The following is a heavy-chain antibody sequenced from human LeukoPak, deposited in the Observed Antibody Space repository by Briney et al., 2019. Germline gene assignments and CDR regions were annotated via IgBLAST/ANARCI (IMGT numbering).Heavy chain of an antibody. CDR3: ARGLEYSSSWHTISWCDP. CDR1: GGSFSGYY. D-gene: IGHD6-13*01. CDR2: INHSGST. V-gene: IGHV4-34*01. J-gene: IGHJ5*02. Sequence: PSETLSLTCAVYGGSFSGYYWSWIRQPPGKGLEWIGEINHSGSTNYNPSLKSRVTISVDTSKNQFSLKLSSVTAADTAVYYCARGLEYSSSWHTISWCDPWGQGTLVTVSS.